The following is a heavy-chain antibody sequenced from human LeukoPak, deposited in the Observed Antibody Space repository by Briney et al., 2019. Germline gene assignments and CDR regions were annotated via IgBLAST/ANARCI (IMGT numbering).Heavy chain of an antibody. D-gene: IGHD1-14*01. Sequence: PSETLSLTCAVSGGSISSGGYSWSWIRQPPGKGLEWIGYIYHSGSTYYNPSLKSRVTISVDRSKNQFSLKLSSVTAADTAVYYCASVETTNDAFDIWGQGTMVTVSP. J-gene: IGHJ3*02. CDR1: GGSISSGGYS. CDR2: IYHSGST. V-gene: IGHV4-30-2*01. CDR3: ASVETTNDAFDI.